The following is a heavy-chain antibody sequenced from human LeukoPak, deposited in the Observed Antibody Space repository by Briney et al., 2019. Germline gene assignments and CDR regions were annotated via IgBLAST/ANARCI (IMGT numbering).Heavy chain of an antibody. J-gene: IGHJ4*02. Sequence: GESLKISCKGSGYSFTSYWIGWVRQMPGKGLEWMGIIYPGDSDTRYSPSFQGQVTISADKSISTAYLQWSSLKASDTAMYYFARRPTMTTRFREVGFDYWGQGTLVTASS. V-gene: IGHV5-51*01. CDR1: GYSFTSYW. CDR2: IYPGDSDT. D-gene: IGHD4-17*01. CDR3: ARRPTMTTRFREVGFDY.